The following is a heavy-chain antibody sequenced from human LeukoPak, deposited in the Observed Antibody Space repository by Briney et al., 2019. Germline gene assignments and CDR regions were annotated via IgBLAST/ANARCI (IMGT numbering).Heavy chain of an antibody. CDR2: INPDGTTT. CDR1: GFTLCTYW. J-gene: IGHJ4*02. D-gene: IGHD3/OR15-3a*01. Sequence: GGSLRLSCAPSGFTLCTYWMQCVRQAPGKGLVFVSRINPDGTTTNYADSVKGRFTISIDNAKNTLSLQLSSLRVEDTAVYYCVRLDPTASGKHDYWGQGTLVTVSS. V-gene: IGHV3-74*01. CDR3: VRLDPTASGKHDY.